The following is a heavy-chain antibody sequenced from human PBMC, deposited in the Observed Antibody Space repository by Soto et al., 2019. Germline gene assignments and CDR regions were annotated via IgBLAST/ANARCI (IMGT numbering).Heavy chain of an antibody. V-gene: IGHV3-30-3*01. Sequence: SLRLSCAASGLTFSSYAMHWVRQAPGKGLEWVAVISYDGSNKYYADSVKGRFTISRDNSKNTLYLQMSSLRAEDTAVYYCARDRYYYDSSGYYYHAFDIWGQGTMVTVSS. J-gene: IGHJ3*02. CDR1: GLTFSSYA. D-gene: IGHD3-22*01. CDR3: ARDRYYYDSSGYYYHAFDI. CDR2: ISYDGSNK.